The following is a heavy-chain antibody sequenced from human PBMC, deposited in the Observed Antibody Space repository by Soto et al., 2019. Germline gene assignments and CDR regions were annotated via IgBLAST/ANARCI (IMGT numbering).Heavy chain of an antibody. V-gene: IGHV3-15*01. CDR3: TTTGTIDY. Sequence: PGGSLRLSCAASGFTFSNAWMSWVRQAPGKGLEWVGRIKSNSDGGTTYYAAPVEGRFTISRDDLTNTVYLQMNSLKTEDTAVYYCTTTGTIDYWGRGTLVTVSS. D-gene: IGHD1-1*01. CDR1: GFTFSNAW. J-gene: IGHJ4*02. CDR2: IKSNSDGGTT.